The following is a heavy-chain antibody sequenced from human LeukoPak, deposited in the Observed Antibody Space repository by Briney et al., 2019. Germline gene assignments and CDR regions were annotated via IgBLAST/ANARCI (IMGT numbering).Heavy chain of an antibody. CDR2: ISAYNGNT. CDR3: ARASIVVVPAASLNWFDP. CDR1: GYTFTSYG. J-gene: IGHJ5*02. V-gene: IGHV1-18*01. D-gene: IGHD2-2*01. Sequence: GASVKVSCKASGYTFTSYGISWVRQAPGQGLEWMGWISAYNGNTNYAQKLQGRVTMTTDTSTSTAYMELRSLRSDDTAVYYCARASIVVVPAASLNWFDPLGPGNPGHRLL.